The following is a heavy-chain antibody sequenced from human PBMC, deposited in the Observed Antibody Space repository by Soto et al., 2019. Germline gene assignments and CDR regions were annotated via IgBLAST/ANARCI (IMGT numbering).Heavy chain of an antibody. J-gene: IGHJ4*02. D-gene: IGHD3-3*01. V-gene: IGHV3-30*18. CDR1: GFTFSSYG. CDR2: ISYDGSNK. CDR3: AKAWGRSGYYTYYFDY. Sequence: GGSLRLSCAASGFTFSSYGMHWVRQAPGKGLEWVAVISYDGSNKYYADSVKGRFTISRDNSKNTLYLQMNSLRAEDTAVYYCAKAWGRSGYYTYYFDYWGQGTLVTVSS.